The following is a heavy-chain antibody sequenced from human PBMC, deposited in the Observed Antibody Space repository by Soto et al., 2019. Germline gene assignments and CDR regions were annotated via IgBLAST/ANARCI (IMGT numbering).Heavy chain of an antibody. CDR1: GFTFSSYG. CDR3: AVVGAIHNFDY. D-gene: IGHD1-26*01. Sequence: SLSCAASGFTFSSYGMHWVRQSPGKGLEWVAVIWYDGSNKYYADSVKGRFTISRDNSKNTLYLQMNSLRAEDTAVYYCAVVGAIHNFDYWGQGTLVTVSS. CDR2: IWYDGSNK. J-gene: IGHJ4*02. V-gene: IGHV3-33*01.